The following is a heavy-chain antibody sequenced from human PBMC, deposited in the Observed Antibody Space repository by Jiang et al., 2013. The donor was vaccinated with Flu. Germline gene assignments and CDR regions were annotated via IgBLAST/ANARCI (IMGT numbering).Heavy chain of an antibody. V-gene: IGHV3-11*01. D-gene: IGHD4-17*01. J-gene: IGHJ4*03. CDR2: ISLNGGTI. CDR3: TRHRDYGDY. Sequence: VQLVESGGALVKPGGSLRLSCVASGFTFSDYYMTWIRQAPGKGLTWISSISLNGGTIYYANSVKGRFTTSRDNAKTSLYLQMDSLRADDTAVYYCTRHRDYGDY. CDR1: GFTFSDYY.